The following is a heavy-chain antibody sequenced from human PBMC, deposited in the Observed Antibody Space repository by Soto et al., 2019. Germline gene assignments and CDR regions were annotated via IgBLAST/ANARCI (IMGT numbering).Heavy chain of an antibody. CDR1: GFPFTKAW. CDR2: IRSKTSSETR. D-gene: IGHD3-9*01. J-gene: IGHJ6*02. CDR3: TRPTTYYDILTGYLTQYYYYGMDV. V-gene: IGHV3-15*01. Sequence: EVQLVESGGSLVTPGGSLRLSCAASGFPFTKAWMTWVRQAPGKGLEWVGRIRSKTSSETREYAAPVKGRFTISRDDSKNMLYLEMNSLKTEDTAVYYCTRPTTYYDILTGYLTQYYYYGMDVWGQGTTVTVSS.